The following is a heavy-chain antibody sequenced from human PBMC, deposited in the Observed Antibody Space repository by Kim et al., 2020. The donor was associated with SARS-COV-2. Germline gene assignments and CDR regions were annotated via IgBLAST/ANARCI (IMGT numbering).Heavy chain of an antibody. V-gene: IGHV3-21*04. CDR2: ISSSSSYI. CDR1: GFTFSSYS. Sequence: GGSLRLSCAASGFTFSSYSMNWVRQAPGKGLEWVSSISSSSSYIYYADSVKGRFTISRDNAKNSLYLQMNSLRAEDTAVYYCARGPPHLLRYSDWPQEGGYGMDVWGQGTTVTVSS. J-gene: IGHJ6*02. D-gene: IGHD3-9*01. CDR3: ARGPPHLLRYSDWPQEGGYGMDV.